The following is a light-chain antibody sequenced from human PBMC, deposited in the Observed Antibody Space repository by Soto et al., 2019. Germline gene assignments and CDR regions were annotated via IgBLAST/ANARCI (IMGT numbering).Light chain of an antibody. CDR1: SSNIGSTH. V-gene: IGLV1-47*01. CDR2: RNN. Sequence: QSVLTQPPSASGTSGQRVTISCSGSSSNIGSTHVYWYQQVAGTAPKLVIYRNNQRPSGVPDRFSGSKSGTSASLAISGVRSDDEADYFCAAWDDSLSGPVFGGGTKLTVL. CDR3: AAWDDSLSGPV. J-gene: IGLJ2*01.